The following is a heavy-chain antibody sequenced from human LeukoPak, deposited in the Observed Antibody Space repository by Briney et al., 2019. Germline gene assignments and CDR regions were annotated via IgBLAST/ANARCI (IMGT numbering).Heavy chain of an antibody. V-gene: IGHV4-59*01. Sequence: SETLSLTCTVSGGSISSYYWSWIRQPPGKGLEWIGYIYYSGSTNYNPSLKSRVTISVDTSKNQFSLKLSSVTAADTAVYYCARSNGAISAAEDYWGQGTLVTVSS. CDR3: ARSNGAISAAEDY. J-gene: IGHJ4*02. D-gene: IGHD6-13*01. CDR2: IYYSGST. CDR1: GGSISSYY.